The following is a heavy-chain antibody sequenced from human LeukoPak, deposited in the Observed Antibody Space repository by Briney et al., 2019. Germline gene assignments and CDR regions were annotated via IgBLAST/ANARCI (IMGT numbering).Heavy chain of an antibody. D-gene: IGHD6-13*01. J-gene: IGHJ4*02. CDR3: VKGRISEDGLDF. Sequence: PGGSLRLSCAASGFTFSRSAMTWVRQTPGKGLEWVSSISSSGNTYYADSVKGRFTIFRDNSKNMLYLQMNSLRAEDTAVYYCVKGRISEDGLDFWGQGTLVTVSS. V-gene: IGHV3-23*01. CDR1: GFTFSRSA. CDR2: ISSSGNT.